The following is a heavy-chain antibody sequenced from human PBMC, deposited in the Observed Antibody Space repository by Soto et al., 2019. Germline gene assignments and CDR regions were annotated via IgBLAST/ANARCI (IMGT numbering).Heavy chain of an antibody. V-gene: IGHV4-34*01. Sequence: SETLSLTCAVYGGPFSGYYWSWIRQPPGKGLEWIGEINHSGSTNYNPSLKSRVTMSVDTSRNQFSLKLSSVTAADPAVYYCARARYCISASCPGYFQHWGQGTLVPVSS. CDR3: ARARYCISASCPGYFQH. CDR1: GGPFSGYY. CDR2: INHSGST. D-gene: IGHD2-2*01. J-gene: IGHJ1*01.